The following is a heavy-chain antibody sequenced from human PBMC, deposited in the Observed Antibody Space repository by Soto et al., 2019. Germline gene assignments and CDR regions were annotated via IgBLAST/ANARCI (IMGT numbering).Heavy chain of an antibody. J-gene: IGHJ4*02. CDR3: VRERWTRSGPQNFFDY. V-gene: IGHV1-18*01. Sequence: QVQLVQSEGELRQPGASVTVSCRASGYTFTSYGIIWVRQAPGQGLEWMGYISPNSGATTYAQNLQGRLTLTTDTSTSTAYMELRSLSSDDTAIYYCVRERWTRSGPQNFFDYWGLGALVNVSS. CDR1: GYTFTSYG. D-gene: IGHD6-25*01. CDR2: ISPNSGAT.